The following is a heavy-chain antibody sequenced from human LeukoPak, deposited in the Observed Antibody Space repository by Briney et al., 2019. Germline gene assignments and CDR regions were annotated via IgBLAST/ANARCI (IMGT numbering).Heavy chain of an antibody. CDR2: INAGNGNT. D-gene: IGHD3-22*01. CDR1: GYTFSRYA. Sequence: ASVKVSCTASGYTFSRYAMHWVRQAPGQRLEWMGWINAGNGNTKYSQKFQGRVTITRDTSASTAYMELSSLRSEDTAVYYCARFTMTRGWFDPWGQGSLVTVSS. J-gene: IGHJ5*02. CDR3: ARFTMTRGWFDP. V-gene: IGHV1-3*01.